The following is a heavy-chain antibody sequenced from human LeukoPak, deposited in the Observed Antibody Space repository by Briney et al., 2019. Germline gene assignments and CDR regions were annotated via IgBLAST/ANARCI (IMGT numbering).Heavy chain of an antibody. CDR1: GFTFSSRDW. D-gene: IGHD5-24*01. V-gene: IGHV3-7*01. CDR2: IKQDGSEK. Sequence: GGSLRLSCVASGFTFSSRDWMTWVRQAPGKGLEWVANIKQDGSEKYYVDSVKGRFTISRDNAKNSLYLQMNSLRAEDTAVYYCARDLGDPEMATMGAFDIWGQGTMVTVSS. J-gene: IGHJ3*02. CDR3: ARDLGDPEMATMGAFDI.